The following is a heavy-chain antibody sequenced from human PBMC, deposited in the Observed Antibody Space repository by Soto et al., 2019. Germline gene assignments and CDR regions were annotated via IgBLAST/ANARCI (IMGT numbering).Heavy chain of an antibody. Sequence: GASVNVSCKASGYTFTSYGISWVRQAPGQGLEWMGWISAYNGNTNYAQKFQGRVTMTRDTSISTAYMELSRLRSDDTAVYYCARASSIAARPIVYWGQGTLVTVSS. CDR1: GYTFTSYG. CDR2: ISAYNGNT. J-gene: IGHJ4*02. D-gene: IGHD6-6*01. V-gene: IGHV1-18*01. CDR3: ARASSIAARPIVY.